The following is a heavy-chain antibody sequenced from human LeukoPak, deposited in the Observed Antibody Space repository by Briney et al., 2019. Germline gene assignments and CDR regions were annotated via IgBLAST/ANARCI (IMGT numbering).Heavy chain of an antibody. Sequence: GASVKVSCKTSGYTFTAFFIHWVRQAPGQGLEWMGWLNPNSGGTNYAQKFQGRVTMTRDTSICTAYMELSRLRSDDTAVYFCARVGAAYQDSNYWGQGTLVTVSS. CDR2: LNPNSGGT. CDR1: GYTFTAFF. V-gene: IGHV1-2*02. CDR3: ARVGAAYQDSNY. J-gene: IGHJ4*02. D-gene: IGHD1-26*01.